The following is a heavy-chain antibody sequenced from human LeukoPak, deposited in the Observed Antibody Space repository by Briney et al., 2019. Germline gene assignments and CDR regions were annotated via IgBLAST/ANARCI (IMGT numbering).Heavy chain of an antibody. J-gene: IGHJ1*01. D-gene: IGHD5-24*01. CDR3: AREDLYNYPLDF. V-gene: IGHV1-2*02. CDR2: INPNSGDT. Sequence: ASVKVSCRASGYTFTDYYLHWVRQAPGQGLEWLGWINPNSGDTNFAQKFQGRVTMTRDTSINTAYMELSGLRSDDTAVYYCAREDLYNYPLDFWGQGTLVTVSS. CDR1: GYTFTDYY.